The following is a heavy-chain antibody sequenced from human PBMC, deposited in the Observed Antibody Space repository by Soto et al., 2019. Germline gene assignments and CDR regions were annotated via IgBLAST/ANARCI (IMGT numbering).Heavy chain of an antibody. Sequence: SVPTLVNPTQTLTLTCTFSGFSLSTSGMCVSWIRQPPGKALEWLALIDWDDDKYYSTSLKTRLTISKDTSKNQVVLTMTNMDPVDTATYYCARTATIFGVVTQSYSSYGMEVWGEGIKVTVFS. CDR3: ARTATIFGVVTQSYSSYGMEV. D-gene: IGHD3-3*01. CDR2: IDWDDDK. CDR1: GFSLSTSGMC. J-gene: IGHJ6*04. V-gene: IGHV2-70*01.